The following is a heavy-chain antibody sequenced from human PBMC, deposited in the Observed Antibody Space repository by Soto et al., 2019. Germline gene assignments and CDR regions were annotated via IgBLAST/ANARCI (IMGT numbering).Heavy chain of an antibody. D-gene: IGHD5-12*01. V-gene: IGHV3-48*02. CDR3: ARDSIRRGYSGYATKYFDY. CDR2: ISSSSSTI. CDR1: GFTFSSYI. J-gene: IGHJ4*02. Sequence: PGGFLRLSCAASGFTFSSYIMNWVRQAPGKGLEWVSYISSSSSTIYYADSVKGRFTISRDNAKNSLYLQMNSLRDEDTAVYYCARDSIRRGYSGYATKYFDYWGQGTLVTVSS.